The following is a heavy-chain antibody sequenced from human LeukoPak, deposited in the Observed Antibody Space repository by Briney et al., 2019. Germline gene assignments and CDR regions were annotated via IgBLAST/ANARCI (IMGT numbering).Heavy chain of an antibody. V-gene: IGHV4-31*03. D-gene: IGHD4-17*01. CDR2: IYYSGTN. CDR3: ATYGDYSFDI. Sequence: SETLSLTCTVSGGSISSGGYYWSWIRQHPGKSLEWIGHIYYSGTNYYNPSLKSRLTISVDTSKNQFSLKLSSVTAADTAVYYCATYGDYSFDIWGQGTMVTVSS. J-gene: IGHJ3*02. CDR1: GGSISSGGYY.